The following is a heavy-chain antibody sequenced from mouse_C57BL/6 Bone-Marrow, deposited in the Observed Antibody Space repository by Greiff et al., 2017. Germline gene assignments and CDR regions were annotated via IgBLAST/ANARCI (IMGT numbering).Heavy chain of an antibody. CDR3: ARSESYSNYFAWFAY. J-gene: IGHJ3*01. CDR2: IYPRSGNT. V-gene: IGHV1-81*01. D-gene: IGHD2-5*01. Sequence: QVQLKESGAELARPGASVKLSCKASGYTFTSYGISWVKQRTGQGLEWIGEIYPRSGNTYYNEKFKGKATLTADKSSSTAYMELRSLTSGSSAVYFCARSESYSNYFAWFAYWGQGTLVTVSA. CDR1: GYTFTSYG.